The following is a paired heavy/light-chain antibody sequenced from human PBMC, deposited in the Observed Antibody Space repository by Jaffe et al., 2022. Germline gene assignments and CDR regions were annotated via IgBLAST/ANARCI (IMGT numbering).Light chain of an antibody. CDR1: QDISNY. J-gene: IGKJ2*01. CDR2: DAS. CDR3: QQYDNLLMYT. V-gene: IGKV1-33*01. Sequence: DIQMTQSPSSLSASVGDRVTITCQASQDISNYLNWYQQKPGKAPKLLIYDASNLETGVPSRFSGSGSGTDFTFTISSLQPEDIATYYCQQYDNLLMYTFGQGTKLEIK.
Heavy chain of an antibody. Sequence: QVQLVQSGAEVKKPGASVKVSCKASGYTFTSYYMHWVRQAPGQGLEWMGIINPSGGSTSYAQKFQGRVTMTRDTSTSTVYMELSSLRSEDTAVYYCARDSSLTHYYGSGSYPHFDYWGQGTLVTVSS. CDR3: ARDSSLTHYYGSGSYPHFDY. J-gene: IGHJ4*02. V-gene: IGHV1-46*03. CDR1: GYTFTSYY. CDR2: INPSGGST. D-gene: IGHD3-10*01.